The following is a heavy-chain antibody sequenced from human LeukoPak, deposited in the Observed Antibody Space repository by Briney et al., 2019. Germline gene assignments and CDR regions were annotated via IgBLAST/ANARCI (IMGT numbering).Heavy chain of an antibody. CDR2: IYHSGST. V-gene: IGHV4-30-2*01. Sequence: SETLSLTCAVSGGSISSGGYSWSWIRQPPGKGLEWIGYIYHSGSTYYNPSLESRVTISVDRSKNQFSLKLNSVTAADTAVYYCARGSPGLRSGSLDYWGQGTLVSVSS. J-gene: IGHJ4*02. D-gene: IGHD3-10*01. CDR1: GGSISSGGYS. CDR3: ARGSPGLRSGSLDY.